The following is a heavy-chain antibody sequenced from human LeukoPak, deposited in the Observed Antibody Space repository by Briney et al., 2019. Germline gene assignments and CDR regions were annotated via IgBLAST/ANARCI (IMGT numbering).Heavy chain of an antibody. CDR1: GYTLTELS. D-gene: IGHD6-19*01. CDR2: FDPEDGET. J-gene: IGHJ5*02. Sequence: ASVKVSCKVSGYTLTELSMHWVRQAPGKGLEWMGGFDPEDGETIYAQKFQGRVTMTEDTSTDTAYMELSSLRSEDTAVYYCATTSSGWYGWTRGSNWCDPWGQGTLVTVSS. V-gene: IGHV1-24*01. CDR3: ATTSSGWYGWTRGSNWCDP.